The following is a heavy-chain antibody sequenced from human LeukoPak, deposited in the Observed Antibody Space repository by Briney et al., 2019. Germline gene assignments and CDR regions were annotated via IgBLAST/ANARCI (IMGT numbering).Heavy chain of an antibody. Sequence: PGGSLRLSCAASGFTFSSYAMTWVRQAPGKGLEWVSSVSGSGGDTYYADTVKGRFAISRDNSMNTLFLQLFSPRVEDTATYYCAKGGGHAAIHAFDVWGQGTMVTVPS. CDR2: VSGSGGDT. CDR3: AKGGGHAAIHAFDV. CDR1: GFTFSSYA. D-gene: IGHD3-16*01. J-gene: IGHJ3*01. V-gene: IGHV3-23*01.